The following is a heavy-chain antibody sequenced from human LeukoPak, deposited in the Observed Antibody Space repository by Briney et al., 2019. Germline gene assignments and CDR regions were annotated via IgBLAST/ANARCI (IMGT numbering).Heavy chain of an antibody. V-gene: IGHV2-5*02. CDR1: GFSLTTSGVG. CDR2: IYWDNNK. Sequence: SGPTLVKPTQTLTLTCTFSGFSLTTSGVGVGWIRQPPGKALEWLALIYWDNNKLYSPSLKSRLTIAKDTSKNQVVLTMTNMDPMDTATYSCAHYGDYRFLYYFDHWGQGTLVTVSS. CDR3: AHYGDYRFLYYFDH. J-gene: IGHJ4*02. D-gene: IGHD4-17*01.